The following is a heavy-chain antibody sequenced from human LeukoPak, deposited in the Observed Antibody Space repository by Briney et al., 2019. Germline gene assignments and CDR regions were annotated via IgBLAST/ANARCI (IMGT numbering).Heavy chain of an antibody. Sequence: SETLSLTCNVSGVSVRNGRYYWSWIRQHPGKGLEWIGYKYYSGSAKYNPSLKSRLTISIDTSKNQFSLQLSSVTAADTATYYCATPYRSGISCLDVFNMWGQGTRVTVSS. CDR2: KYYSGSA. J-gene: IGHJ3*02. CDR3: ATPYRSGISCLDVFNM. D-gene: IGHD2-2*01. V-gene: IGHV4-31*03. CDR1: GVSVRNGRYY.